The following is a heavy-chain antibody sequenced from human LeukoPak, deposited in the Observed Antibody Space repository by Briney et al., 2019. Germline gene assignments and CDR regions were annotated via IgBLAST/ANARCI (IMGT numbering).Heavy chain of an antibody. CDR3: ARDNWNYGSSMDV. CDR2: IYYSGST. D-gene: IGHD1-7*01. V-gene: IGHV4-59*01. CDR1: GGSISSYY. J-gene: IGHJ6*02. Sequence: PSETLSLTCTVSGGSISSYYWSWIRQPPGKGLEWIGYIYYSGSTNYNPSLKSRVTISVDTSKNQFSLKLSSVTAADTAVYYCARDNWNYGSSMDVWGQGTTVTVSS.